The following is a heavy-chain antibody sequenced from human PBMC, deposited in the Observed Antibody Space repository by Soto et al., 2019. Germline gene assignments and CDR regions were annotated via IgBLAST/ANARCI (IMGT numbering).Heavy chain of an antibody. CDR3: ARGRDDFWSPGDMDV. J-gene: IGHJ6*02. Sequence: QVQLQESGPGLVKPSQTLSLTCTVSGGSISSGGYYWSWIRQHPGKGLEWIGYIYYSGSTYYNPSLKSRVTISVDTSKNQFSLKLSSVTAADTAMYYCARGRDDFWSPGDMDVWGQGTTVTVSS. D-gene: IGHD3-3*01. CDR2: IYYSGST. CDR1: GGSISSGGYY. V-gene: IGHV4-31*03.